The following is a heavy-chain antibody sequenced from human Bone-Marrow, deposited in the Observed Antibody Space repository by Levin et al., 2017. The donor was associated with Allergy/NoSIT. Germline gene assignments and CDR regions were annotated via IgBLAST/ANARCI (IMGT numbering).Heavy chain of an antibody. CDR2: IYYSGTT. V-gene: IGHV4-39*01. J-gene: IGHJ6*02. CDR3: ARHRITIFGVVNYALDV. D-gene: IGHD3-3*01. Sequence: RPSETLSLTCTVSGGSTSSNSYYWGWIRQPPGKGLEWIGNIYYSGTTYYNPSLKSRVTISVVTSKNQFSLKLSSVTAADTAVYYCARHRITIFGVVNYALDVWGQGTTVTVSS. CDR1: GGSTSSNSYY.